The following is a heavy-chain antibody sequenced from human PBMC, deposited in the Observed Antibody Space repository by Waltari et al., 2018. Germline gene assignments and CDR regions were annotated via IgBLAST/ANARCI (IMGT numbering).Heavy chain of an antibody. CDR3: ARGTQLPGT. V-gene: IGHV4-39*07. CDR2: IYYSGST. CDR1: GGSIRSSSYY. J-gene: IGHJ5*02. D-gene: IGHD1-1*01. Sequence: QLTLQQPGPGLVKPSETLSLTCTVSGGSIRSSSYYWGWIRQPPGKGLEWIGSIYYSGSTYYNPSLKSRVTISGDTSKNQFSLKLSSVTAADTAVYYCARGTQLPGTWGQGTLVTVSS.